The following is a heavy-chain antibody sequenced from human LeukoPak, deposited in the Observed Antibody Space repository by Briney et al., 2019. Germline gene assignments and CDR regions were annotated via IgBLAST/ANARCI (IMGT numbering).Heavy chain of an antibody. D-gene: IGHD3-9*01. CDR1: GGSISSGGYS. CDR3: AKDRYDILTGYIGRSGNWFDP. Sequence: SETLSLTCAVSGGSISSGGYSWSWIRQPPGKGLEWFGYIYHSGSTYYNPSLKSRVTISVDTSKNQLSLKLSSVTAADTAVYYCAKDRYDILTGYIGRSGNWFDPWGQGTLVTVSS. CDR2: IYHSGST. V-gene: IGHV4-30-4*07. J-gene: IGHJ5*02.